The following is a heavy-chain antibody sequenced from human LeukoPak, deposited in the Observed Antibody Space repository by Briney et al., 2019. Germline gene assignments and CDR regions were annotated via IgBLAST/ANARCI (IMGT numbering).Heavy chain of an antibody. CDR1: GYTFTSYG. CDR3: ARHEDPVDTALATYFVY. V-gene: IGHV1-18*01. J-gene: IGHJ4*01. Sequence: ASVKVSCKASGYTFTSYGISWVRQAPGQGLEWMGWISAYNGNTNYAQKLQGRVTMTTDTSTSTAYMELRSLRSDDTAVYYCARHEDPVDTALATYFVYWGHGTPVTVSS. CDR2: ISAYNGNT. D-gene: IGHD5-18*01.